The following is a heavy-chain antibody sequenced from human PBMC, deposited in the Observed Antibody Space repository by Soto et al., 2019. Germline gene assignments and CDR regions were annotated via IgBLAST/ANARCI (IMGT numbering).Heavy chain of an antibody. J-gene: IGHJ4*02. Sequence: KTSETLSLTCTVSGGSVSSGSYYWSWIRQPPGKGLEWIGYIYYSGSTNYNPSLKSRVTISVDTSKNQFSLKLSSVTAADTAVYYCARDSYGQPLDFWGQGTLVTVSS. CDR1: GGSVSSGSYY. CDR3: ARDSYGQPLDF. D-gene: IGHD5-18*01. V-gene: IGHV4-61*01. CDR2: IYYSGST.